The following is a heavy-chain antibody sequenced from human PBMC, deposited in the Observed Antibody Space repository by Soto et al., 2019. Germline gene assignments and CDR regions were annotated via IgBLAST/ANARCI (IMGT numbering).Heavy chain of an antibody. D-gene: IGHD6-19*01. CDR3: ARAAEPWVEGRIAVAGMGYFDY. Sequence: QVQLVESGGGVVQPGRSLRLSCAASGFTFSSYGMHWVRQAPGKGLEWVAVIWYDGSNKYYADSVKGRFTISRDNSKNTLYRQMNSLRAEDTAVYYCARAAEPWVEGRIAVAGMGYFDYWGQGTLVTVSS. CDR2: IWYDGSNK. J-gene: IGHJ4*02. CDR1: GFTFSSYG. V-gene: IGHV3-33*01.